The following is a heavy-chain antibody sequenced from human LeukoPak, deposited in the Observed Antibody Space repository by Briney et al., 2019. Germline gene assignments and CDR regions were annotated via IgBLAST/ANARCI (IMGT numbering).Heavy chain of an antibody. J-gene: IGHJ4*02. CDR1: GFTFSSYS. D-gene: IGHD5-24*01. CDR3: ARDRERWLQYPSFDY. CDR2: ISSSSSYI. Sequence: GGSLRLSCAASGFTFSSYSMNWVRQAPGKGLEWVSSISSSSSYIYYADSVKGRFTISRDNAKNSLYLQMNSLRAEDTAVYYCARDRERWLQYPSFDYWGQGTLVTVSS. V-gene: IGHV3-21*01.